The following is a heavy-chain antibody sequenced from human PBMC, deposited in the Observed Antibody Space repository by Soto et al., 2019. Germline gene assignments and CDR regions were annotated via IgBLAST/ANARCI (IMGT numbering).Heavy chain of an antibody. CDR3: ARVSGSSRMYYFDY. D-gene: IGHD6-19*01. J-gene: IGHJ4*02. CDR1: GFTFSSYS. CDR2: ISSSSSYI. Sequence: EVQLVESGGGLVKPGGSLRLSCAASGFTFSSYSMNWVRQAPGKGLEWVSAISSSSSYIYYADSVKGRFTISRDNAKNSLSLQMNSLRAEDTAVYYCARVSGSSRMYYFDYWGQGTLVTVSS. V-gene: IGHV3-21*01.